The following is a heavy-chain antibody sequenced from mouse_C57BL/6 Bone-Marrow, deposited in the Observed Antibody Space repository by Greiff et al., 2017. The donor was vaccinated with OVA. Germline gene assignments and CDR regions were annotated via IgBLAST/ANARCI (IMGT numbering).Heavy chain of an antibody. V-gene: IGHV1-42*01. CDR3: ARYYYYGSSLVDY. CDR1: GYSFTGYY. CDR2: INPSTGGT. J-gene: IGHJ4*01. Sequence: EVQLQQSGPELVKPGASVKISCKASGYSFTGYYMNWVKQSPEKSLEWIGEINPSTGGTTYNQKFKAKATLTVDKSSSTAYMLLSSLTSEDSAVYFCARYYYYGSSLVDYWGQGTSVTVSS. D-gene: IGHD1-1*01.